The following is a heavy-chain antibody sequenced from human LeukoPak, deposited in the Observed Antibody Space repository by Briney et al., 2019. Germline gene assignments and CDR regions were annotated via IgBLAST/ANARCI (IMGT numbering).Heavy chain of an antibody. J-gene: IGHJ4*02. D-gene: IGHD3-22*01. Sequence: GGSLRLSCAASGFTFNSYAMSWVRQAPGKGLEWVSAISGSGGSTYYAGSVKGRFTISRDNSKNTLYLQMSSLRAEDTAVYYCATMIVVVGLWYFDYWGQGTLVTVSS. V-gene: IGHV3-23*01. CDR3: ATMIVVVGLWYFDY. CDR2: ISGSGGST. CDR1: GFTFNSYA.